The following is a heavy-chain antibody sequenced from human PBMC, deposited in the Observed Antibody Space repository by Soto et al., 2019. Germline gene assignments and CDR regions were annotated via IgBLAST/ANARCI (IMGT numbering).Heavy chain of an antibody. D-gene: IGHD4-17*01. Sequence: GESLKISCKGSGYKFTTYWIGWVRQMPGKGLEWMAIIYPDDSDSRYSPSFQGQVTISADRSISTAYLQWSSLKASDTAIYYCVATYGDYLDYWGQGTLVTVSS. CDR3: VATYGDYLDY. CDR2: IYPDDSDS. V-gene: IGHV5-51*01. CDR1: GYKFTTYW. J-gene: IGHJ4*02.